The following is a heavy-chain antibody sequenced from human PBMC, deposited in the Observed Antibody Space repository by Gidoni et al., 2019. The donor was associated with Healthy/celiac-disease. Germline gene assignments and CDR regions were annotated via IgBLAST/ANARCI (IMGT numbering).Heavy chain of an antibody. V-gene: IGHV3-21*01. CDR3: ARDGAPMVRGVAGYYYGMDV. J-gene: IGHJ6*02. CDR2: ISSSSSYI. D-gene: IGHD3-10*01. Sequence: EVQLVESGGGLVKPGGSLRLSCAASGFTFSSYSMNWVRQAPGKGLEWVSSISSSSSYIYYADSVKGRFTISRDNAKNSLYLQMNSLRAEDTAVYYCARDGAPMVRGVAGYYYGMDVWGQETTVTVSS. CDR1: GFTFSSYS.